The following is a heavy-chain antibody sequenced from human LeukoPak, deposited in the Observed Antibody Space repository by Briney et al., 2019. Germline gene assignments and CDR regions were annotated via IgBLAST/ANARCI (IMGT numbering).Heavy chain of an antibody. CDR1: GFTFSSYG. D-gene: IGHD3-16*02. Sequence: GGSLRLSCAASGFTFSSYGMHWVRQAPGKGLEWVAVISYDGSNRYYADSVKGRFTISRDTSKNTLYLQMNSLRAEDTAVYYCAKDSYYDYVWGSYRPNYFDYWGQGTLVTVSS. J-gene: IGHJ4*02. V-gene: IGHV3-30*18. CDR3: AKDSYYDYVWGSYRPNYFDY. CDR2: ISYDGSNR.